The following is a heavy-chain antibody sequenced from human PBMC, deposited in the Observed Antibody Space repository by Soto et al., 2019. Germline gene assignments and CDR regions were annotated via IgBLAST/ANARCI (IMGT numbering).Heavy chain of an antibody. V-gene: IGHV3-9*01. J-gene: IGHJ4*02. CDR3: AKGIAAAAPFDY. CDR1: GFTFDDYA. CDR2: ISWNSGSI. Sequence: EVQLVESGGGLVQPGRSLRLSCAASGFTFDDYAMHWVRQAPGKGLEWVSGISWNSGSIGYADSVKGRFTISRDNAKNSLYLQMNSLRAEDTVLYYCAKGIAAAAPFDYWGQGTLVTVSS. D-gene: IGHD6-13*01.